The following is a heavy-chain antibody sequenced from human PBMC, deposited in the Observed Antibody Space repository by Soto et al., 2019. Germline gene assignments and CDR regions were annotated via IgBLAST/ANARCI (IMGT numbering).Heavy chain of an antibody. Sequence: PSETLSLTCAVYGGSFSGYYWSWIRQPPGKGLEWIGEINHSGSTNYNPSLKSRVTISVDTSKNQFSLKLSSVTAADTAVYYCARSYFYSNLTTCWFDPWGQGTLVTVSS. CDR1: GGSFSGYY. D-gene: IGHD4-4*01. V-gene: IGHV4-34*01. CDR2: INHSGST. CDR3: ARSYFYSNLTTCWFDP. J-gene: IGHJ5*02.